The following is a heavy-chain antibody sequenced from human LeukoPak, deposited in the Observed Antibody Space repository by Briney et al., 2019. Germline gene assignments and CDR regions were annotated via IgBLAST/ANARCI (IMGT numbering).Heavy chain of an antibody. CDR1: GFTFSSYG. V-gene: IGHV3-23*01. CDR3: AKGQRYNWDDDAVDM. Sequence: GGSLRLSCAASGFTFSSYGMSWVRQAPGKGLEWVSRIITSRDHTYYADSVKGRFTISRDNSKNTLYLQMNRLRAEDTAIYYCAKGQRYNWDDDAVDMWGQGTMVIVSS. CDR2: IITSRDHT. D-gene: IGHD1-20*01. J-gene: IGHJ3*02.